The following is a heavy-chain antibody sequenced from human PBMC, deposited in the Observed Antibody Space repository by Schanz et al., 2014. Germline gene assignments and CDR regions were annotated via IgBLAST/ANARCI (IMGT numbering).Heavy chain of an antibody. Sequence: EVQLLESGGGLVQPGGSLRLSCAASGFTFSSYAMSWVRQAPGKGLEWVSAISGGGGTTYYTDPVKGRFTISRDNSKNTLYLQMNSLRPGDTAVYYCAASSGWHPSTDYWGQGTLVTVSS. J-gene: IGHJ4*02. V-gene: IGHV3-23*01. CDR1: GFTFSSYA. CDR2: ISGGGGTT. D-gene: IGHD6-19*01. CDR3: AASSGWHPSTDY.